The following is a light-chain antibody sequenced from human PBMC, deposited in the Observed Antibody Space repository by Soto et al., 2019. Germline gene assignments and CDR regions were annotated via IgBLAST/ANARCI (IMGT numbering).Light chain of an antibody. Sequence: QSVLTQPASVSGSPGQSITISCTGTSSDVGAYNYVSWYQQHPDKAPKLMIYVVSNRPSGVSNRFSGSKSGNTASLTISGLQAEDEADYYCSSYTTSSTWVFGGGTKVTVL. CDR2: VVS. CDR3: SSYTTSSTWV. CDR1: SSDVGAYNY. V-gene: IGLV2-14*01. J-gene: IGLJ3*02.